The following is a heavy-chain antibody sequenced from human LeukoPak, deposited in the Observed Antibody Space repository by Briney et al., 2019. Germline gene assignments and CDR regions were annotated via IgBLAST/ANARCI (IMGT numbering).Heavy chain of an antibody. CDR3: ARVRQTPYGDYGYFDC. CDR2: IHYSGNT. D-gene: IGHD4-17*01. J-gene: IGHJ4*02. V-gene: IGHV4-59*01. CDR1: GGSISTYY. Sequence: SETLSLTCTVSGGSISTYYWSWIRQPPGKRLEWIGYIHYSGNTNYNPSLRSRVTISVDTSKNHFSLNLSSVTAADTAVYYCARVRQTPYGDYGYFDCWGQGTLVTVSS.